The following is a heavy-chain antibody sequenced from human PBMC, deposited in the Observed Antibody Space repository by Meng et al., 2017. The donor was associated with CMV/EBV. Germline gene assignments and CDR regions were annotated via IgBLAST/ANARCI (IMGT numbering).Heavy chain of an antibody. CDR3: ARDAGYYGMDV. J-gene: IGHJ6*02. CDR2: IYYSGST. CDR1: GGSISSYY. Sequence: SETLSLTCTVSGGSISSYYWSWIRQPPGKGLEWIGYIYYSGSTNYNPSLNSRVTISVDTSKNQFSLKLSSVTAADTAVYYCARDAGYYGMDVWGQGTTVTVSS. V-gene: IGHV4-59*01.